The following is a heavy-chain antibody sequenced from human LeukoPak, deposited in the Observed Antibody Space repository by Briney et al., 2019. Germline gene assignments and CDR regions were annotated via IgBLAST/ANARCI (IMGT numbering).Heavy chain of an antibody. D-gene: IGHD1-7*01. J-gene: IGHJ5*02. V-gene: IGHV1-69*05. CDR3: ARDYLELRARWFDP. CDR2: IIPIFGTA. Sequence: GASVKVSCKASGYTFTSYAISWVRQAPGQGLEWMGGIIPIFGTANYAQKFQGRVTITTDESTSTAYMELSSLRSEDTAVYYCARDYLELRARWFDPWGQGTLVTVSS. CDR1: GYTFTSYA.